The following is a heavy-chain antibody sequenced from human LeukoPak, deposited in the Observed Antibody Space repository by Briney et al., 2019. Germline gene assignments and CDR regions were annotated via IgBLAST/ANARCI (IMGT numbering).Heavy chain of an antibody. D-gene: IGHD2/OR15-2a*01. J-gene: IGHJ4*02. V-gene: IGHV4-59*11. CDR2: IFDSGST. CDR3: ARSLDYLNYWDY. CDR1: GASISSHY. Sequence: PSETLSLTCTVSGASISSHYWSWIRQPPGKGLEWIGHIFDSGSTNYSPSLKSRVAISIDTSKNQFSLTLSSVTAADTAVYYCARSLDYLNYWDYWGQGTLVTVSS.